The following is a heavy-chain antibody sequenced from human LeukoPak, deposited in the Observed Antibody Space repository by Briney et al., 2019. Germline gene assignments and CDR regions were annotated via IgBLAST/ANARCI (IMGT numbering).Heavy chain of an antibody. Sequence: GGSLRLSCAASGFTFSSNWMHWVRQAPGKGLVWVSRINEDGSTTNYADSVKGRSTIFRDNAKNTLYLQMNSLRAEDTAVYYCVRGNYHAMDVWGQGTTVTVSS. CDR1: GFTFSSNW. J-gene: IGHJ6*02. CDR3: VRGNYHAMDV. V-gene: IGHV3-74*01. CDR2: INEDGSTT.